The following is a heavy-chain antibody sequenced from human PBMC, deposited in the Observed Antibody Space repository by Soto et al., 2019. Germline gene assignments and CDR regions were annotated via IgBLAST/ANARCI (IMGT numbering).Heavy chain of an antibody. D-gene: IGHD3-16*01. CDR1: GYTLTELS. CDR2: ISAYNGNT. Sequence: GASVKVSCKVSGYTLTELSMHWVRQAPGKGLEWMGWISAYNGNTNYAQKLQGRVTMTTDTSTSTAYMELRSLRSDDTAVYYCARRYYVYIWGSRENWFAPWGQGTLVTVSS. J-gene: IGHJ5*02. CDR3: ARRYYVYIWGSRENWFAP. V-gene: IGHV1-18*01.